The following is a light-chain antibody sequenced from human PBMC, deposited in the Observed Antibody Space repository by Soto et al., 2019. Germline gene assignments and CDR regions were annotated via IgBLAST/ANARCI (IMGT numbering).Light chain of an antibody. Sequence: EIVLTQSPATLSLSPGERATLSCRASQNVRTYLAWYQQKPGQAPRLLIYDASNRANGIPARFTGSGSGTDFNLTISSLEPEDFAIYYCQQRGYPFTFGPGTKVDIK. J-gene: IGKJ3*01. CDR3: QQRGYPFT. CDR2: DAS. V-gene: IGKV3-11*01. CDR1: QNVRTY.